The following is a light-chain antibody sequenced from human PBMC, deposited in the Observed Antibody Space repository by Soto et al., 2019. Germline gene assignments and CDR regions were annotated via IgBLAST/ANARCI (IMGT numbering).Light chain of an antibody. J-gene: IGKJ2*01. CDR1: QSLLYSSNNKNY. CDR2: WAS. V-gene: IGKV4-1*01. CDR3: QQYYSTPQT. Sequence: DIVMTQSPDSLAVSLGERATINCKSSQSLLYSSNNKNYLAWYQQKPGQPPKLLIYWASTRESGVPDRFSGSGSETDFTLTTSSLQAEDVAVYYCQQYYSTPQTFGQGTKLEIQ.